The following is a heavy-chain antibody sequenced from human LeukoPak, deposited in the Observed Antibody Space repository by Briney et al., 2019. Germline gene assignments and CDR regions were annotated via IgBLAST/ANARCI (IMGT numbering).Heavy chain of an antibody. Sequence: GGSLRLSCAASGFTVSSNYMSWVRQAPGKGLEWVSAISGSGGSTYYADSVKGRFTISRDNSKNTLYLQMNSLTTEDTAVYYCTTAPTRGWLPYFDSWGQGTVVTVSS. V-gene: IGHV3-23*01. CDR3: TTAPTRGWLPYFDS. D-gene: IGHD5-24*01. CDR2: ISGSGGST. J-gene: IGHJ4*02. CDR1: GFTVSSNY.